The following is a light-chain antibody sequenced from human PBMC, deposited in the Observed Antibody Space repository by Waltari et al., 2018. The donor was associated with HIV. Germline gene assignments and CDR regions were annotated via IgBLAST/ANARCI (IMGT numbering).Light chain of an antibody. V-gene: IGKV4-1*01. CDR2: WAS. J-gene: IGKJ1*01. CDR1: QSVLYSSNNKNY. Sequence: DIVMTQSPDSLAVSLGERATINCKSSQSVLYSSNNKNYLAWYQQKVGQPPKLLIYWASTRESWVPDRFTGSGSGTDFTLTISSLQAEDVAVYYCQQYYSNPRTFGQGTKVEIK. CDR3: QQYYSNPRT.